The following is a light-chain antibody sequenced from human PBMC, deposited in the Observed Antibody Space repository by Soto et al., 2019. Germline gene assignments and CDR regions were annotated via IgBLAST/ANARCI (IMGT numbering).Light chain of an antibody. J-gene: IGKJ1*01. CDR2: WAS. Sequence: DIVMTQSPDSLAVSLGERATINCKSSQSVFSTSSSKNYLAWYQQKPGHPPRLLLYWASNRESGGPDRFSGSGSGTEFTLTFSSLQAEDAAVYYCQQFYTTPHTFGQGTKVEIK. CDR1: QSVFSTSSSKNY. V-gene: IGKV4-1*01. CDR3: QQFYTTPHT.